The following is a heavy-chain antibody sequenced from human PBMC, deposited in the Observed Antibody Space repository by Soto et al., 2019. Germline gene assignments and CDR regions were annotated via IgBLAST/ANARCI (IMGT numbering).Heavy chain of an antibody. V-gene: IGHV4-34*01. D-gene: IGHD3-22*01. CDR3: ARVTYYYDSSGYTGRAAFDI. Sequence: QVQLQQWGAGLLKPSETLSLTCAVYGGSFSGYYWSWIRQPPGKGLEWIGEINHSGSTNYNPSLKSRVTISVDTSKNQFSLKLSSVTAADTAVYYCARVTYYYDSSGYTGRAAFDIWGQGTMVTVSS. CDR2: INHSGST. CDR1: GGSFSGYY. J-gene: IGHJ3*02.